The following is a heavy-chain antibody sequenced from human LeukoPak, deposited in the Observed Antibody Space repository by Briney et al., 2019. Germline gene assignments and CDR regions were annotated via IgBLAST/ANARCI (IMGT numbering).Heavy chain of an antibody. D-gene: IGHD2-2*01. J-gene: IGHJ6*03. Sequence: PSETLSLTCAVYGGSFSGYYWSWIRQPPGKGLEWIGEINHSESTNYNPSLKSRVTISVDTSKNQFSLKLSSVTAADTAVYYCARVGVPAARRYYYYYMDVWGKGTTVTVSS. CDR3: ARVGVPAARRYYYYYMDV. CDR1: GGSFSGYY. V-gene: IGHV4-34*01. CDR2: INHSEST.